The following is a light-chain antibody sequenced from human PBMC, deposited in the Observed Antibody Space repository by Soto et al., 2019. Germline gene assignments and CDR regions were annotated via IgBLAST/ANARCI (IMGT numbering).Light chain of an antibody. J-gene: IGKJ1*01. CDR3: LHYGSSPRT. CDR2: GAS. CDR1: QIVSSSY. V-gene: IGKV3-20*01. Sequence: EIVLTQSPGTLSLSPGARATLSCRASQIVSSSYLAWFQQKPGQAPRLLIYGASNRATDIPDRFSGSGYGTDFTLPISRLEPEDFALYYCLHYGSSPRTFGPGNKVEIK.